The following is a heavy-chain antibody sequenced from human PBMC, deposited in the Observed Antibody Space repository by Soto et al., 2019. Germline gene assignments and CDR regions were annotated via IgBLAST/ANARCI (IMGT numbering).Heavy chain of an antibody. Sequence: PGESLKISCKGSGYSFTSYWISWMRQMPGKGLEWMGRIDPSDSYTNYSPSFQGHVTISADKSISTAYLQWSSLKASDTAMYYFATGGPSIAAAGGLPVDAFDIWGQGTMVTVSS. CDR1: GYSFTSYW. J-gene: IGHJ3*02. V-gene: IGHV5-10-1*01. CDR2: IDPSDSYT. CDR3: ATGGPSIAAAGGLPVDAFDI. D-gene: IGHD6-13*01.